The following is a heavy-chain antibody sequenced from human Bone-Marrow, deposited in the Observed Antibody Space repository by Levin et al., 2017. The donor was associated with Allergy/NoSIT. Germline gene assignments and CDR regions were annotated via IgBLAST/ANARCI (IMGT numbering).Heavy chain of an antibody. CDR2: ITDDGNSE. CDR3: AKAPELATIGGAFDI. J-gene: IGHJ3*02. CDR1: GFSFSRYA. D-gene: IGHD5-24*01. Sequence: LSLTCAASGFSFSRYAMHWVRQAPGKGLEWVAVITDDGNSEYYGGSVRGRFTVSRDNSKNNLYLHMDTLRPADSAVYYCAKAPELATIGGAFDIRGQGTMVTVFS. V-gene: IGHV3-30*18.